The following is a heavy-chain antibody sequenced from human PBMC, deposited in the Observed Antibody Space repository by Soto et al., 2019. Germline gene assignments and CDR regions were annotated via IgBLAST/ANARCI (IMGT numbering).Heavy chain of an antibody. D-gene: IGHD3-16*01. J-gene: IGHJ5*02. CDR3: ATPLFGGRPPATCSAP. CDR1: GFTFSSYA. CDR2: ISGSGGST. Sequence: GRSLRLSCAASGFTFSSYAMSWVRQAPGKGLEWVSAISGSGGSTYYADSVKGRFTISRDNSKNTLYLQMNSLRAEDTAVYYCATPLFGGRPPATCSAPWGKGPLVPVSS. V-gene: IGHV3-23*01.